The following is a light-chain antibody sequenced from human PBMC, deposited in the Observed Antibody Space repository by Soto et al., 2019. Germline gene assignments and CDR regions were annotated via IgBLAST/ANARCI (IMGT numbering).Light chain of an antibody. CDR1: QDITNY. CDR2: DAS. CDR3: QQYDNLPLP. J-gene: IGKJ3*01. Sequence: DIQMTQSPSSLSASVRDRVTITCQASQDITNYLNWYQQKPGKAPKLLICDASNLEPGVPSRFTGSGSGTDFSFTISSLQPEDIASHYCQQYDNLPLPFGPGTKVDIK. V-gene: IGKV1-33*01.